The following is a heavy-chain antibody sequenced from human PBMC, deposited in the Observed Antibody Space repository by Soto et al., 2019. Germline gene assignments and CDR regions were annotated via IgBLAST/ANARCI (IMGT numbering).Heavy chain of an antibody. CDR3: ARQDFPKYYFDY. CDR2: IYYSGNT. Sequence: SETLSLTCTVSGGSISSSSSYWGWLRQPPGKGLEWIGYIYYSGNTYYNPSLRSRVTISVDTSKYQFSLKLSSVTAADTAVYYCARQDFPKYYFDYWGQGTLVTVSS. D-gene: IGHD3-3*01. V-gene: IGHV4-39*01. CDR1: GGSISSSSSY. J-gene: IGHJ4*02.